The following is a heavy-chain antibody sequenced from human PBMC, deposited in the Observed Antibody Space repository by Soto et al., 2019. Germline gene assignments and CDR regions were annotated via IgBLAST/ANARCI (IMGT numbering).Heavy chain of an antibody. Sequence: SETLSLTCTVSGGSISSYSWSWVRQPAGKGLEWIGRMYFSGSTSYSVSTNYDPSLKSRVTMSVDTSKNQFSLKLTSVSAADTAVYYCAREGFSSGWFHYYGMDVWGQGTTVTVSS. CDR1: GGSISSYS. CDR3: AREGFSSGWFHYYGMDV. CDR2: MYFSGST. V-gene: IGHV4-4*07. D-gene: IGHD6-19*01. J-gene: IGHJ6*02.